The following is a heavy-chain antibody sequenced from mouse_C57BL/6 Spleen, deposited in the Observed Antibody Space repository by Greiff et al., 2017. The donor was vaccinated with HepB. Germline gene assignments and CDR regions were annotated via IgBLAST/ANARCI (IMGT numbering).Heavy chain of an antibody. CDR3: AREGCNLFAY. CDR2: ISYDGSN. V-gene: IGHV3-6*01. Sequence: EVQLVESGPGLVQPSQSLSLTCSVTGYSITSGYYWNWIRQFPGNKLEWMGYISYDGSNNYNLSLKNRISITRDTAKNQFFLKLNSVTTEDTATYYCAREGCNLFAYWGQGTLVTVSA. J-gene: IGHJ3*01. CDR1: GYSITSGYY. D-gene: IGHD2-1*01.